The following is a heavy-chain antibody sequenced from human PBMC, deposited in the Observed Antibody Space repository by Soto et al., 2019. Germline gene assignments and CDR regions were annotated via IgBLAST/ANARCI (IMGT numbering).Heavy chain of an antibody. CDR2: IYPGDSDT. V-gene: IGHV5-51*01. CDR3: ARQAGIAARLDYYYGMDV. CDR1: GYTFTTYW. Sequence: GDSLKISRKGSGYTFTTYWINWVRQMPGKGLEWMGIIYPGDSDTRYSPSFQGQVTISADKSISTAYLQWSSLKASDTAMYYCARQAGIAARLDYYYGMDVWGQGTTVTVSS. D-gene: IGHD6-6*01. J-gene: IGHJ6*02.